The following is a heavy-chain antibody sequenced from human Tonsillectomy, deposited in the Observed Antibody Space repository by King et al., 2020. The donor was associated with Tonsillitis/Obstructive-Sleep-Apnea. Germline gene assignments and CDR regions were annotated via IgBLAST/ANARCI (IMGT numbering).Heavy chain of an antibody. CDR3: AREGGEVDAFDI. CDR2: IDYSGST. CDR1: GGSISSHY. Sequence: QLQESGPGLVKPSETLSLTCTVSGGSISSHYWSWIRQPPGKGLEWIGYIDYSGSTKYNPSLKSRVTISVDTSKNHFSLKLTSVTAAETAVYYCAREGGEVDAFDIWGQGTMVTVSS. V-gene: IGHV4-59*11. J-gene: IGHJ3*02. D-gene: IGHD3-16*01.